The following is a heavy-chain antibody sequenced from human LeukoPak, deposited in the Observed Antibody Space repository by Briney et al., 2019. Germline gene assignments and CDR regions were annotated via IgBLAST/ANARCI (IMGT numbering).Heavy chain of an antibody. CDR2: ISGSGGRT. J-gene: IGHJ4*02. D-gene: IGHD2-21*01. CDR1: GFTFSSYA. Sequence: PGGSLRLSCAASGFTFSSYAMSWVRQAPGKGLEWVSAISGSGGRTYYADSVKGWFTISRDNSKNTLYLQMNSLRAEDTAVYYCAKGNLYSTAILTSYHSLDYWGQGTLVTVSS. CDR3: AKGNLYSTAILTSYHSLDY. V-gene: IGHV3-23*01.